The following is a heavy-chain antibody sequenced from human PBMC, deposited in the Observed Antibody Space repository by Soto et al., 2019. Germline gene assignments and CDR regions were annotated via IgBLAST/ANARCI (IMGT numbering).Heavy chain of an antibody. CDR1: GGSISSGGYY. J-gene: IGHJ6*02. V-gene: IGHV4-31*03. Sequence: QVQLQESGPGLVKPSQTLSLTCTVSGGSISSGGYYWSWIRQHPGKGLEWIGYIYYSGSTYYNPSLKXRITXSXNTSKNQFSLKLSSVTAADTAVYYCARVFGFGGMDVWGQGTTVTVSS. CDR2: IYYSGST. CDR3: ARVFGFGGMDV. D-gene: IGHD3-10*01.